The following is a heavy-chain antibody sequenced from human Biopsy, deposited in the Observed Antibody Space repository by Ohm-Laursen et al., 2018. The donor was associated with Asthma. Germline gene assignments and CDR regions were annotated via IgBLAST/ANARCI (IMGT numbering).Heavy chain of an antibody. D-gene: IGHD7-27*01. CDR2: ISSSGSSI. V-gene: IGHV3-11*04. Sequence: SLRLSCSASGFTFGDYWMSWVRQVPGKGLEWISYISSSGSSILYADSVKGRFTISRDNAKNSLHLQMNSLRAEDTAVYYCARDAPTGGYIDYWGLGTLVTVSS. CDR3: ARDAPTGGYIDY. J-gene: IGHJ4*02. CDR1: GFTFGDYW.